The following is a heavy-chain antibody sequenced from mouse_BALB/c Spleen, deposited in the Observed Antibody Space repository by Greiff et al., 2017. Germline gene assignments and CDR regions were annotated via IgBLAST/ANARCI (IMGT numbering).Heavy chain of an antibody. J-gene: IGHJ2*01. CDR2: ISYSGST. V-gene: IGHV3-2*02. CDR1: GYSITSDYA. CDR3: ARSTPIITTVDY. D-gene: IGHD1-1*01. Sequence: EVQLRQSGPGLVKPSQSLSLTCTVTGYSITSDYAWNWIRQFPGNKLEWMGYISYSGSTSYNPSLKSRISITRDTSKNQFFLQLNSVTTEDTATYYCARSTPIITTVDYWGQGTTLTVSS.